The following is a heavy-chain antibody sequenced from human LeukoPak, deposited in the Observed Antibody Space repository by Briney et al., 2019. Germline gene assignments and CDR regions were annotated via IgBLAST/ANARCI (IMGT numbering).Heavy chain of an antibody. J-gene: IGHJ2*01. CDR2: IYYSGST. CDR1: GGSISSGGYY. V-gene: IGHV4-61*08. CDR3: ARDRPDPIAAAGYWYFDL. Sequence: SETLSLTCTVSGGSISSGGYYWSWIRQHPGKGLEWIGYIYYSGSTNYNPSLKSRVTISVDTSKNQFSLKLSSVTAADTAVYYCARDRPDPIAAAGYWYFDLWGRGTLVTVSS. D-gene: IGHD6-13*01.